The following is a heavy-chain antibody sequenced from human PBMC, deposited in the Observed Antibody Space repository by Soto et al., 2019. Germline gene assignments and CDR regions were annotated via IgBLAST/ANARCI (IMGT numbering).Heavy chain of an antibody. V-gene: IGHV3-21*01. J-gene: IGHJ6*02. CDR3: ARDFYDFWSGYYKGADYYYGMDV. D-gene: IGHD3-3*01. CDR1: GFTFSSYS. Sequence: GGSLRHSCADSGFTFSSYSMKWIRQAPGKGLEWVSSISSSSSYIYYADSVKGRFTISRDNAKNSLYLQMNSLRAEDTAVYYCARDFYDFWSGYYKGADYYYGMDVWGQGTTVTVAS. CDR2: ISSSSSYI.